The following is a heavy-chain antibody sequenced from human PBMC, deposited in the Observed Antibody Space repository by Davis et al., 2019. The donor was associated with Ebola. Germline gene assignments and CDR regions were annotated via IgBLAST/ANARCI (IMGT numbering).Heavy chain of an antibody. Sequence: GSLRLSCAVYGWSFSGYSWSCIRQPLGKGLEWIGYIYYIGSTNYNPSLKSRVTISVDTSKNQFSLKLSSVTAADTAVYYCARQIGGYSYGYRGYYYYGMDVWGQGTTVTVSS. D-gene: IGHD5-18*01. J-gene: IGHJ6*02. V-gene: IGHV4-59*08. CDR3: ARQIGGYSYGYRGYYYYGMDV. CDR1: GWSFSGYS. CDR2: IYYIGST.